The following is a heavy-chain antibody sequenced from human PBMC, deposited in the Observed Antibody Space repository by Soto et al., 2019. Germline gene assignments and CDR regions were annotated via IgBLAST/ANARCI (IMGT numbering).Heavy chain of an antibody. CDR3: AQEDDYCDRRKAFDI. J-gene: IGHJ3*02. Sequence: QGQLVESGGGVVQPGRSLRLSCAASGFTFSSYGMYWVRQAPGKGLEWVAVISYDGSNKYYADSVKGRFTISRDNSKDTMYLQMNSLRAEDTALYYCAQEDDYCDRRKAFDIWGQGTMVTVSS. V-gene: IGHV3-30*18. CDR2: ISYDGSNK. CDR1: GFTFSSYG. D-gene: IGHD4-17*01.